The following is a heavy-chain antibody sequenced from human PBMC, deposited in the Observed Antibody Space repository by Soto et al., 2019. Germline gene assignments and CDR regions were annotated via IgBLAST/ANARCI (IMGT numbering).Heavy chain of an antibody. CDR1: GFSLSTSGMC. CDR2: IDWDDDK. Sequence: SGPTLVNPTQTLTLTCTFSGFSLSTSGMCVSWIRQPPGKALEWLALIDWDDDKYYSTSLKTRLTISKDTSKNQVVLTMTNMGPVDTATYYCARAAAGSSVFDYWGQGTLVTVSS. V-gene: IGHV2-70*01. D-gene: IGHD6-13*01. J-gene: IGHJ4*02. CDR3: ARAAAGSSVFDY.